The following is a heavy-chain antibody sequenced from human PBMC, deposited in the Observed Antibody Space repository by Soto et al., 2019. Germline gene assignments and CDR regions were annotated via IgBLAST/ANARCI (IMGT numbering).Heavy chain of an antibody. V-gene: IGHV3-9*01. CDR3: AKERSGTDYYYGLDV. J-gene: IGHJ6*02. D-gene: IGHD1-1*01. Sequence: EVQLVESGGGLVQPGKSLRLSCVASGFIFDDYAMHWVRQAPGKGLAWVSGISWNSGSIGYADSVKGRFTISRDNAKNSLFLQMNSLRAEDTALYFCAKERSGTDYYYGLDVWGQGTTVTVSS. CDR1: GFIFDDYA. CDR2: ISWNSGSI.